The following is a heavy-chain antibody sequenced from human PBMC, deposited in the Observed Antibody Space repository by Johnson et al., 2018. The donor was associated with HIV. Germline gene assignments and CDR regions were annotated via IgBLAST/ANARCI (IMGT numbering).Heavy chain of an antibody. D-gene: IGHD2-8*02. Sequence: VQLVESGGGLVQPGGSLRLSCAASGFTFSSYAMSWVRQAPGKGLEWVSVIYSGGTTYYAESVKGRFTISRDNSKNTLYLQMNSLRGEDTAVYYCARSMYWPDAFDIWGPGTMVTVSS. J-gene: IGHJ3*02. CDR2: IYSGGTT. CDR3: ARSMYWPDAFDI. CDR1: GFTFSSYA. V-gene: IGHV3-66*02.